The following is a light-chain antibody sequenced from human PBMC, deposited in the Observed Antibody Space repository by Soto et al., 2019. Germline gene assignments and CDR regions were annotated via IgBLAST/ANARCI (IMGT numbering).Light chain of an antibody. J-gene: IGKJ5*01. CDR2: DAS. V-gene: IGKV3-11*01. CDR1: QSVSSY. CDR3: QQRSNWIT. Sequence: EIVWTQSPATLSSSPGERATLSCRASQSVSSYLAWYQQKPGQAPRLLIYDASNRATGIPARFSGSGSGTDFTLTISSLEPEDFAVYYCQQRSNWITFGQGTRLEIK.